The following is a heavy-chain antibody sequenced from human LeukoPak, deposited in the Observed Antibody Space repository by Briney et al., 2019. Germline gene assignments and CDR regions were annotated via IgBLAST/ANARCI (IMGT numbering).Heavy chain of an antibody. J-gene: IGHJ4*02. Sequence: GGSLRLSCAASGFTFSSYSMNWVRQAPGKGLEWVSAISGSGGSTYYADSVKGRFTISRDNSKNTLYLQMNSLRAEDTAVYYCALISGSYSSGYWGQGTLVTVSS. CDR2: ISGSGGST. V-gene: IGHV3-23*01. D-gene: IGHD1-26*01. CDR3: ALISGSYSSGY. CDR1: GFTFSSYS.